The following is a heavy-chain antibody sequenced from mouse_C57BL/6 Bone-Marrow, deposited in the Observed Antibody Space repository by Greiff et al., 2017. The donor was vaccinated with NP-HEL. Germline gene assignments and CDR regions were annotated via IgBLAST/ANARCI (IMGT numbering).Heavy chain of an antibody. CDR2: IYPGSGST. V-gene: IGHV1-55*01. CDR1: GYTFTSYW. CDR3: ARSRLRGGFDY. D-gene: IGHD2-4*01. Sequence: QFQLQQPGAELVKPGASVKMSCKASGYTFTSYWITWVTQRPGQGLEWIGDIYPGSGSTNYNEKFKSKATLTVDTSSSTAYMQCRSLTSEDSAVYYCARSRLRGGFDYWGQGTTLTVSS. J-gene: IGHJ2*01.